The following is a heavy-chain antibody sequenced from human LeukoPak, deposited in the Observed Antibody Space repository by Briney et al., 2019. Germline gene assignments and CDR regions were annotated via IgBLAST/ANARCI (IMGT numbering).Heavy chain of an antibody. V-gene: IGHV1-2*02. CDR1: GYTFTGYY. CDR2: INPISGVT. D-gene: IGHD5-12*01. J-gene: IGHJ4*02. CDR3: ARGGYSGFDPFDY. Sequence: ASVKVSCKASGYTFTGYYMHWVRQAPGQGLEWMGWINPISGVTNFAQNSLGRVSMSRDTSIRTAYLDMYSPTFDDTAVFYCARGGYSGFDPFDYWGQGTLVTVSS.